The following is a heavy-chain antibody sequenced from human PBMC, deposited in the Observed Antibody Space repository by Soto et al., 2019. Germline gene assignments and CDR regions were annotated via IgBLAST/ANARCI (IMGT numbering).Heavy chain of an antibody. Sequence: QVQLVESGGGVVQPGRSLRLSCAASGFTFSSYGMHWVRQAPGKGLEWVAAIWYDGSNQYYADSVKGRFTISRDNSKKTLYLKMKSLRAEDTAVYYCASGPRAAGGHHVDRWGRGPLVTVSS. D-gene: IGHD2-15*01. CDR1: GFTFSSYG. J-gene: IGHJ2*01. CDR3: ASGPRAAGGHHVDR. CDR2: IWYDGSNQ. V-gene: IGHV3-33*01.